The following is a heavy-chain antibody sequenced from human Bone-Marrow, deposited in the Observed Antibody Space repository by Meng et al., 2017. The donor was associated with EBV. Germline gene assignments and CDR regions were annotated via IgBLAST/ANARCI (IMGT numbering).Heavy chain of an antibody. CDR2: IYHSGST. J-gene: IGHJ4*02. D-gene: IGHD1-26*01. V-gene: IGHV4-4*02. Sequence: QVQLQDSGPGLVKPSGTLSLTCAVSGGSIRSSNWWSWVRQSPGKGLEWIGEIYHSGSTNYNPSLKSRLTLSVDKSKNQFSLKLTSVTAADTAVYYCARQFSGSLDYWGQGTLVTVSS. CDR1: GGSIRSSNW. CDR3: ARQFSGSLDY.